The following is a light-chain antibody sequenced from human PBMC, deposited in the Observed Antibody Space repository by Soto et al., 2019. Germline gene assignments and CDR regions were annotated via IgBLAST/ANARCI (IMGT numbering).Light chain of an antibody. CDR2: TNN. CDR1: SSNIGSNT. Sequence: QSVLTQPPSASGTPGQRITISCSGSSSNIGSNTVNWYRQLPGTAPKLLIYTNNQRPSGVPDRFSGSKSGTSASLAISGLQSDDEADYYCAAWDNSLNGVVFGGGTK. CDR3: AAWDNSLNGVV. J-gene: IGLJ2*01. V-gene: IGLV1-44*01.